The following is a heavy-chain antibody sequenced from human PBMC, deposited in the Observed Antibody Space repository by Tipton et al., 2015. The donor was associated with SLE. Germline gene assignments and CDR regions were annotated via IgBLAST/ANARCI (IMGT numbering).Heavy chain of an antibody. Sequence: TLSLTCAVYGGSFSGNYWSWIRQSPGKGLEWIGEINHSGNTDYNPSLKSRVTISVDTSKNQFSLRLISVTAADTAVYYCAREKSGHGYFDSWGQGTLVTVSS. CDR3: AREKSGHGYFDS. CDR1: GGSFSGNY. V-gene: IGHV4-34*01. D-gene: IGHD5-12*01. CDR2: INHSGNT. J-gene: IGHJ4*02.